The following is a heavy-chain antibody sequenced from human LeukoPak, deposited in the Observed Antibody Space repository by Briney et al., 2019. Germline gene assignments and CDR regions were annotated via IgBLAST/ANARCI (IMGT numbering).Heavy chain of an antibody. CDR3: AGRGPSTGWTFDY. CDR2: IHTSGST. J-gene: IGHJ4*01. V-gene: IGHV4-4*07. Sequence: PSETLSLTCSVSGGSISTYYWSWIRQPAGKGLEWIAQIHTSGSTNFNTSLKSRVSISMDTPNNQFSLMISSVTAADTAIYYCAGRGPSTGWTFDYWGHGTLVTVSS. D-gene: IGHD6-19*01. CDR1: GGSISTYY.